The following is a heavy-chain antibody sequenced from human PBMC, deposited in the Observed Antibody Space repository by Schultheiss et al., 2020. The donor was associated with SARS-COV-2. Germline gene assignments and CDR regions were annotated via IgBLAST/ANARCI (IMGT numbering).Heavy chain of an antibody. Sequence: GGSLRLSCAASGFTFSSYAMSWVRQAPGKGLEWVGRIKSKTDGGTTDYAAPVKGRFTISRDDSKNTLYLQMNSLKTEDTAVYYCTTDFSSYPFDPWGQGTLVTVSS. J-gene: IGHJ5*02. D-gene: IGHD3-3*01. CDR3: TTDFSSYPFDP. CDR1: GFTFSSYA. V-gene: IGHV3-15*01. CDR2: IKSKTDGGTT.